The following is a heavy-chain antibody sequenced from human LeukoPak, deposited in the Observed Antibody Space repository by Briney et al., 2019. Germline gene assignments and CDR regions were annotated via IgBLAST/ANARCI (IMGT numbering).Heavy chain of an antibody. CDR2: IIPIFGTA. CDR3: ARESVVPAAISAFDI. D-gene: IGHD2-2*02. Sequence: ASVKVSCKASGGTFSSYAISWVRQAPGQGLEWMGGIIPIFGTANYAQKFQGRVTITADKSTSTAYMELSSLRSEDTAVYCCARESVVPAAISAFDIWGQGTMVTVSS. CDR1: GGTFSSYA. J-gene: IGHJ3*02. V-gene: IGHV1-69*06.